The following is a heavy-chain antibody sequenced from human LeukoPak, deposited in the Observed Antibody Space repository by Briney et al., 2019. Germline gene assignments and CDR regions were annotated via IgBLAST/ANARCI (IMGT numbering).Heavy chain of an antibody. CDR2: IKEDGSEK. J-gene: IGHJ4*02. V-gene: IGHV3-7*01. CDR1: GFTFSIYW. CDR3: ARASYYYEYSDY. Sequence: GGSQRLSCAASGFTFSIYWMRWVRQSPGKGLEWVANIKEDGSEKYYVDSVKGRFTISRDTTKNSMYLQKNSLTTEETAISYCARASYYYEYSDYWGERAPFTVSS. D-gene: IGHD3-22*01.